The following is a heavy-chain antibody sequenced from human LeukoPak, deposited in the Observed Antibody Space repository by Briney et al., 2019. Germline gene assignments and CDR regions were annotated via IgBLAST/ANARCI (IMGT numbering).Heavy chain of an antibody. CDR1: GYTFTSYG. J-gene: IGHJ5*02. V-gene: IGHV1-18*01. Sequence: ASVKVSCKASGYTFTSYGISWVRQAPGQGLEWMGWISAYNGNTNYAQKLQGRVTMTTDTSTSTAYMELRSLRSDDTAVYYCARVYYYDSSGTEGVDPWGQGTLVTVSS. CDR2: ISAYNGNT. D-gene: IGHD3-22*01. CDR3: ARVYYYDSSGTEGVDP.